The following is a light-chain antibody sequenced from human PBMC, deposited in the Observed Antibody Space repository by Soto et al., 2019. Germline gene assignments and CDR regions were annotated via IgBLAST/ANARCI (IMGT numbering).Light chain of an antibody. CDR1: QSVSSN. J-gene: IGKJ1*01. V-gene: IGKV3-15*01. CDR2: GAS. CDR3: QQYNNWPPWT. Sequence: EIVMTQAPATLAVSPVEISTLSFSPSQSVSSNLAWYQQKPGQAPRLLICGASTRATGIPARFSGSGSGTEFTLTISSLQSEDFAVYYCQQYNNWPPWTFGQGTKVDNK.